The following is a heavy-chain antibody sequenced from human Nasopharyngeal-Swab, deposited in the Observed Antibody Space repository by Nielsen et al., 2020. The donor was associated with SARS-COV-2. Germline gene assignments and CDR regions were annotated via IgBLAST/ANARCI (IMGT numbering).Heavy chain of an antibody. CDR2: ISSIISYI. D-gene: IGHD3-3*01. CDR1: GFTFNNYN. J-gene: IGHJ6*02. CDR3: ARDGLDYDFWSAYFMDV. V-gene: IGHV3-21*01. Sequence: GESLKISCAASGFTFNNYNFNWVRQAPGKGLEWVSSISSIISYIYYADSVKGRFTISRDNAKNSLYLQMNSLRAEDTAVYYCARDGLDYDFWSAYFMDVWGQGTTVTVSS.